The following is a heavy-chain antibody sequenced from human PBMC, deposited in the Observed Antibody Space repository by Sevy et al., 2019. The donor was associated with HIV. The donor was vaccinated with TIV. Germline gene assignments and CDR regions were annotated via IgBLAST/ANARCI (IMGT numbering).Heavy chain of an antibody. V-gene: IGHV3-74*01. CDR1: GSTSISTG. CDR3: ARGYFGDY. J-gene: IGHJ4*02. CDR2: INSDGSST. Sequence: GGSLSLSFPPPGSTSISTGCHWSGQPQGKGLVWVSRINSDGSSTSYADPVKGRFTISRDTAKNTLYLQMNSLRAEDTAVYYCARGYFGDYWGQGTLVTVSS. D-gene: IGHD3-10*01.